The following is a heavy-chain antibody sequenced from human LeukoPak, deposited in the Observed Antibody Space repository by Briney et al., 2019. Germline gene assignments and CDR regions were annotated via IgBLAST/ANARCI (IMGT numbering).Heavy chain of an antibody. D-gene: IGHD1-26*01. CDR1: GGSISSSSYY. V-gene: IGHV4-39*07. Sequence: PSETLSLTCTVSGGSISSSSYYWGWIRQPPGKGLEWIGSIYYSGSTYYNPSLKSRVTISVDTSKNQFSLKLSSVTAADTAVYYCARLGREEVEVTRAFDIWGQGTMVTVSS. CDR3: ARLGREEVEVTRAFDI. J-gene: IGHJ3*02. CDR2: IYYSGST.